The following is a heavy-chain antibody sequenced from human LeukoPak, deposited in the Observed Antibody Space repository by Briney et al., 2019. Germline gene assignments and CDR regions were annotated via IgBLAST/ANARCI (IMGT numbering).Heavy chain of an antibody. Sequence: SETLSLTCTVSGYSISSGYYWGWIRQPPGKGLEWIGSIYHSGKTYYNPSLKSRVTTSVETSKNQFSLKLSSVTAADTAVYYCARDRISVSDPPNWFDPWGQGTLVTVSS. D-gene: IGHD6-19*01. J-gene: IGHJ5*02. CDR1: GYSISSGYY. V-gene: IGHV4-38-2*02. CDR2: IYHSGKT. CDR3: ARDRISVSDPPNWFDP.